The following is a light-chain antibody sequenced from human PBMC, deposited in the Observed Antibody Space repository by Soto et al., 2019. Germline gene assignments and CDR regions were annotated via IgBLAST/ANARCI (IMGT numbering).Light chain of an antibody. CDR1: QSVSSSY. Sequence: EIVLTQSPGTLSLSPGEKATVSCRASQSVSSSYLAWYQQKPGQAPRILIYGASSRATGIPDRFSGSGSGTDFTLTISRLEPEDFAVYYCQQYGSSRTFGQGTKVEIK. J-gene: IGKJ1*01. CDR2: GAS. CDR3: QQYGSSRT. V-gene: IGKV3-20*01.